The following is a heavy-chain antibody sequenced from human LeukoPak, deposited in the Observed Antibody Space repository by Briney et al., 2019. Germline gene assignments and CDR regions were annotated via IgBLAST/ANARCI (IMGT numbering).Heavy chain of an antibody. V-gene: IGHV4-4*02. Sequence: PSGTLSLTCGGSGGSITKTNYWTWVRQPPGKGLEWVGEVNLQGSTNYNPSLMGRVAISVDTSQNHISLQLTSLTAADTAVYYCAREGGPYRPLDYSGQGTLVTVSS. CDR3: AREGGPYRPLDY. CDR2: VNLQGST. J-gene: IGHJ4*02. CDR1: GGSITKTNY.